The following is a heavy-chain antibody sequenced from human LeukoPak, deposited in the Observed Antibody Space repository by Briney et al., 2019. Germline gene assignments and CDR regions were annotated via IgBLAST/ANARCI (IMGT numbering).Heavy chain of an antibody. D-gene: IGHD2-2*01. Sequence: QPGGSLRLSCAASGFTFSGYAMTWVRQAPGKGLEWVSTTSGSGDSTHYADSVKGRFTISRDNSKNTLYLHVDSLRAEDTAVYYCAKGKLVPAALFDYWGQGTLVTVSS. CDR2: TSGSGDST. J-gene: IGHJ4*02. CDR1: GFTFSGYA. CDR3: AKGKLVPAALFDY. V-gene: IGHV3-23*01.